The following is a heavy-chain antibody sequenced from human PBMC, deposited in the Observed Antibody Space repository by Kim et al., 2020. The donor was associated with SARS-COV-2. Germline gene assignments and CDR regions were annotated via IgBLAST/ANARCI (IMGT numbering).Heavy chain of an antibody. Sequence: YADSRKGRFTRSRDHAKNTLYLQLNTLRAEDTAVYYCTSHRAGAFDYWGQGTLVTVSS. V-gene: IGHV3-74*01. CDR3: TSHRAGAFDY. J-gene: IGHJ4*02. D-gene: IGHD3-10*01.